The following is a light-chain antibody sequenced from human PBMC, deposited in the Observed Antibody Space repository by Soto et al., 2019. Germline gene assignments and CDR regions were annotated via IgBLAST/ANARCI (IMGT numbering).Light chain of an antibody. CDR2: GAS. Sequence: EIVLTQSPDTLSLSPGERATLSCRASQSVSTYLAWYQQQPGRAPRLRIYGASNRATGIPDRFSGSGSGTDFAITSRQPQAEDFEVYYCQYHGRTFGGGTKVDIK. J-gene: IGKJ4*01. V-gene: IGKV3-20*01. CDR3: QYHGRT. CDR1: QSVSTY.